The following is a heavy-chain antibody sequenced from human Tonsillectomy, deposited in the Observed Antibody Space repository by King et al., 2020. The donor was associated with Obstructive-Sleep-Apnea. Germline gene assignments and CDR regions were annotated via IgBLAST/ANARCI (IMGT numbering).Heavy chain of an antibody. V-gene: IGHV4-30-4*01. J-gene: IGHJ5*02. CDR3: ARVKQMGWFDP. D-gene: IGHD2-8*01. CDR2: IYFTGST. Sequence: VQLQESGPGLVKPSQTLSLTCTVSDDSVTRGNYYWSWIRQPPGKGLEYIGYIYFTGSTYYNPSLKSRITISTDTSQNRFSLIIKSVTAADTAVYYCARVKQMGWFDPWGQGALVTVSS. CDR1: DDSVTRGNYY.